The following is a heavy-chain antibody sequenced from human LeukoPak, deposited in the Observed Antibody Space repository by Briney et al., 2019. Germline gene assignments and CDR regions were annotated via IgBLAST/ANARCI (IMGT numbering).Heavy chain of an antibody. CDR2: IYYTGRT. J-gene: IGHJ4*02. CDR1: GGSMSTYY. V-gene: IGHV4-59*01. CDR3: AGMRITTPTVRTLDY. Sequence: SETLSLTCTVSGGSMSTYYWTWIRQPPGKGLEWIGFIYYTGRTNYNPSLKSRVTISVDTSKNQFSLKLSSVTAADTAVYYCAGMRITTPTVRTLDYWGRGTLVTVSS. D-gene: IGHD1-14*01.